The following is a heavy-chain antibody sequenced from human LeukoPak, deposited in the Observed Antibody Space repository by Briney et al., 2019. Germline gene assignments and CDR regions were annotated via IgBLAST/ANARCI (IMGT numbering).Heavy chain of an antibody. CDR2: ISYDGSNK. D-gene: IGHD6-19*01. V-gene: IGHV3-30*18. CDR1: GFTFSSYG. J-gene: IGHJ4*02. Sequence: PGGSLRLSCADSGFTFSSYGMHWVRQAPGKGLEWVAVISYDGSNKYYADSVKGRFTISRDNSKNTLYLQMNSLRAEDTAVYYCAKDRVKQWLTLDYWGQGTLVTVSS. CDR3: AKDRVKQWLTLDY.